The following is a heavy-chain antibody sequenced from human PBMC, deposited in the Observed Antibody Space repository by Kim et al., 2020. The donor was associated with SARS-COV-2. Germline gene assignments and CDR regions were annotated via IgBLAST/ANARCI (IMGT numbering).Heavy chain of an antibody. CDR2: ISSSGSTI. D-gene: IGHD4-17*01. CDR1: GFTFSSYE. J-gene: IGHJ3*02. Sequence: GGSLRLSCAASGFTFSSYEMNWVRQAPGKGLEWVSYISSSGSTIYYADSVKGRFTISRDNAKNSLYLQMNSLRAEDTAVYYCARDYPGDYDPDAFDIWGQGTMVTVSS. CDR3: ARDYPGDYDPDAFDI. V-gene: IGHV3-48*03.